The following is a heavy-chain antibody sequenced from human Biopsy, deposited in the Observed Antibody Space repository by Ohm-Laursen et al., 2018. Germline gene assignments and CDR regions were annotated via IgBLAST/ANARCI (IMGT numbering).Heavy chain of an antibody. CDR2: NIPILGTG. J-gene: IGHJ1*01. D-gene: IGHD3-9*01. CDR1: GGTFINYG. Sequence: ASVKVSCKASGGTFINYGVNWVRQAPGQGLEWLGGNIPILGTGNYAQKFQDRVTVAADTSTGTATMELRSLRSDDTAVYYCATKLTGYFHHWGQGTLVTVSS. CDR3: ATKLTGYFHH. V-gene: IGHV1-69*06.